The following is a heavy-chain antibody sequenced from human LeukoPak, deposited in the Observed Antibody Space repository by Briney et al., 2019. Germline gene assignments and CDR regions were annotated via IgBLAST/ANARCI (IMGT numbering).Heavy chain of an antibody. V-gene: IGHV1-69*05. D-gene: IGHD6-13*01. CDR3: ASAPEGYSRDYWFDP. Sequence: ASVKVSCKASGYTFTSYDINWVRQAPGQGLEWMGGMIPIFATANYAQKFQGRVTITTDESTSTAYMELSSLRSEDTAVYYCASAPEGYSRDYWFDPWGQGTLVTVSS. CDR1: GYTFTSYD. J-gene: IGHJ5*02. CDR2: MIPIFATA.